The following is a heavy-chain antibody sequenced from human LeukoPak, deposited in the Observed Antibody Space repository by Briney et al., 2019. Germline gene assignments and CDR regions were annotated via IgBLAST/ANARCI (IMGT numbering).Heavy chain of an antibody. J-gene: IGHJ6*02. CDR1: GSTFTGYY. CDR3: ARDNHTVVTPYGMDV. D-gene: IGHD4-23*01. Sequence: GASVKVSCKASGSTFTGYYMDWVRQPPGQGLEWMGWINPNSGGTNYAQKFQGRVTMTRDTSISTAYMELSRLRSDDTAVYYCARDNHTVVTPYGMDVWGQGTTVTVSS. CDR2: INPNSGGT. V-gene: IGHV1-2*02.